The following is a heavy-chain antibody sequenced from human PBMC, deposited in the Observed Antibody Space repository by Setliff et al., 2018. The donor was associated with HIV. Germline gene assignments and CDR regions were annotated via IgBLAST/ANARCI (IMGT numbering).Heavy chain of an antibody. Sequence: LSLTCTVSGASISGDSWSWIRQSPGKGLEWIGFILNREITNYNPSLQSRVSISMDTSKNQFSLKLHSVTAADTAIYHCAKGGASSHWLGPWGQGTLVTVSS. D-gene: IGHD3-16*01. J-gene: IGHJ5*02. CDR1: GASISGDS. V-gene: IGHV4-59*01. CDR3: AKGGASSHWLGP. CDR2: ILNREIT.